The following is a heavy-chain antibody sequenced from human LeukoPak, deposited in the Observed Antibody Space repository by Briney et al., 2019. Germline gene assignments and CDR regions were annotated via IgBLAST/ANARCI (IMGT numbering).Heavy chain of an antibody. CDR2: INPNSGGT. J-gene: IGHJ5*02. CDR1: GYSFTSYY. CDR3: ATLLAAAASTWFDP. V-gene: IGHV1-2*02. Sequence: ALVKLSCKASGYSFTSYYMHWVRQAPGQGLEWMGWINPNSGGTNYAQKFQGRVTMTRDTSISTAYMELSRLRSDDTAVYYCATLLAAAASTWFDPWGQGTLVTVSS. D-gene: IGHD6-13*01.